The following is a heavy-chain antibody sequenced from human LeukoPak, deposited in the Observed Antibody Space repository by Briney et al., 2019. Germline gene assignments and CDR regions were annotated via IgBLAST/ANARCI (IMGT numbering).Heavy chain of an antibody. D-gene: IGHD2-2*01. CDR2: IYPGDWDI. Sequence: GESLRISCMGSGYSFSNYWIGWVRQMPGKGLEWLGIIYPGDWDIRNRPSFQGQVTISADKSINTAYLQWSSLKASDTAMYYCARDGPVPATADAFDFWGQGTMVTVSS. J-gene: IGHJ3*01. CDR3: ARDGPVPATADAFDF. V-gene: IGHV5-51*01. CDR1: GYSFSNYW.